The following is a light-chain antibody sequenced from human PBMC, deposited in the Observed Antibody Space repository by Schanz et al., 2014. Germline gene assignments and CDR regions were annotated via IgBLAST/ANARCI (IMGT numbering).Light chain of an antibody. CDR2: DVT. CDR3: SSYTINITPHVV. J-gene: IGLJ2*01. CDR1: SSDIGGYNY. V-gene: IGLV2-14*01. Sequence: QSALTQPASVSGSPGQSITISCTGTSSDIGGYNYVSWYQQHPGKAPDLMIYDVTNRPSGVSNRFSGSKSGNTASLTISGLQAEDEADYYCSSYTINITPHVVFGGGTKLTVL.